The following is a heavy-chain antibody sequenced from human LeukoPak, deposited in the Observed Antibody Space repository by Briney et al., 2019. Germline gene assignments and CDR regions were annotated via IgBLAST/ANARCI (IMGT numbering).Heavy chain of an antibody. CDR1: GYTFTSYD. D-gene: IGHD1-26*01. CDR3: ARDSGSYYYYYMDV. Sequence: ASVKVSCKASGYTFTSYDIHWVRQATGQGLEWMGWMSPNSGNTVYAQKFQGRVTMTRNTSISTAYMELSSLSSEDTAVYYCARDSGSYYYYYMDVWGKGTTVTVSS. J-gene: IGHJ6*03. CDR2: MSPNSGNT. V-gene: IGHV1-8*01.